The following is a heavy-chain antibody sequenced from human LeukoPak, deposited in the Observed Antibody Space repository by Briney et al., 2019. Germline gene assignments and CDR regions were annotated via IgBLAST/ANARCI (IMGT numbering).Heavy chain of an antibody. CDR3: AREGDAENDGEYFDY. Sequence: GGSLRLSCAASGFTVSSNYMSWVRQAPGKGLEWVSVIYSGGSTYYADSVKGRFTISRDNSKNTLYLQMNSLRAEDTAVYYCAREGDAENDGEYFDYWGQGTLVTVSS. V-gene: IGHV3-53*01. CDR1: GFTVSSNY. D-gene: IGHD3-10*01. J-gene: IGHJ4*02. CDR2: IYSGGST.